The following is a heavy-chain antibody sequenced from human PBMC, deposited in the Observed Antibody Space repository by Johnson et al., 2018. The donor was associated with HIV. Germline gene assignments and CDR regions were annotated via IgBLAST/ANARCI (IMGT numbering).Heavy chain of an antibody. J-gene: IGHJ3*02. D-gene: IGHD3-16*01. CDR3: ARVGLGDAFDI. CDR1: GFTFSSYW. CDR2: IQYDGSNK. V-gene: IGHV3-30*02. Sequence: QVQLVESGGGVVQPGGSLRLSCAASGFTFSSYWMHWVRQAPGKGLEWVAFIQYDGSNKYYADSVKGRITISRENAKNSLYLQMNSLRAGDTAVYYCARVGLGDAFDIWGQGTMVTVSS.